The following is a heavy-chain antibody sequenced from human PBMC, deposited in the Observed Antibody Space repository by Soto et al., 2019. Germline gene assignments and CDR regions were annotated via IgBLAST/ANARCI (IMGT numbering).Heavy chain of an antibody. D-gene: IGHD6-19*01. Sequence: LRLSCAASGFTVGSNYMTWVRQAPGKGLEWVSVIYRDGSTYSADSVKGRFTFSRDKSRNTLYLQMNSLRAEDTAVYYCARGIGSGMDAFDIWGQGTMVTVSS. CDR3: ARGIGSGMDAFDI. CDR2: IYRDGST. CDR1: GFTVGSNY. J-gene: IGHJ3*02. V-gene: IGHV3-66*01.